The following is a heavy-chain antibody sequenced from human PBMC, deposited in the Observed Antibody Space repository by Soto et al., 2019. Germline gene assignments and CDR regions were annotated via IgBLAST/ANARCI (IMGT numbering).Heavy chain of an antibody. CDR2: ITESGGTT. V-gene: IGHV3-23*01. Sequence: EVQLLESGGALVQPGGSLRLSCAASGFTFSSYAMSWVRQAPGKGLEWVSGITESGGTTYNRDSVKGRFTISRDNSKNTLYMQMSSLRAEDTAVYYCAKDRWLLRTSKRHLDAFYFDFWGQGTLVTVSS. CDR3: AKDRWLLRTSKRHLDAFYFDF. J-gene: IGHJ4*02. CDR1: GFTFSSYA. D-gene: IGHD2-15*01.